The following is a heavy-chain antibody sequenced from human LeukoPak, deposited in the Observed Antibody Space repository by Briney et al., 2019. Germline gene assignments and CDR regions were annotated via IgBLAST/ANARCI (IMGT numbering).Heavy chain of an antibody. V-gene: IGHV3-23*01. CDR3: AKVGHGYSSIPLLDY. CDR2: ISGSGGST. Sequence: PGGSLRLSCAASGFTFSSYAMSWVRQAPGEGLEWVSAISGSGGSTYYADSVKGRFTISRDNSKNTLYLQMNSLRAEDTAVYYCAKVGHGYSSIPLLDYWGQGTLVTVSS. D-gene: IGHD6-13*01. J-gene: IGHJ4*02. CDR1: GFTFSSYA.